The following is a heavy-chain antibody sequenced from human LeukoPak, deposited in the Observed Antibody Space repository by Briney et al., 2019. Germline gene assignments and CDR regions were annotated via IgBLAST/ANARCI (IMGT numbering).Heavy chain of an antibody. J-gene: IGHJ4*02. D-gene: IGHD3-3*01. CDR3: ARGNTISDPPFDY. V-gene: IGHV4-31*03. CDR1: GGSISSGGYY. Sequence: SETLSLTCTVSGGSISSGGYYWSWIRQHPGKGLEWIGYIYYSGSTYYNPSLKSRVTISVDTSKNQFSLKLSSVTAADTAVYYCARGNTISDPPFDYWGQGTLVTVSS. CDR2: IYYSGST.